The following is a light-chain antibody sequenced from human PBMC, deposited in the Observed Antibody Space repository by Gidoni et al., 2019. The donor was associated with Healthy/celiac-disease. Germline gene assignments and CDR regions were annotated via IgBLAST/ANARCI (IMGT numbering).Light chain of an antibody. Sequence: PGERATLSCRASQSVSSYLAWYQQKPGQAPRLLIYDASNRATGIPARFSGSGSGTDFTLTISSLEPEDFAVYYCQQRSNWPPITFGQGTRLEIK. CDR2: DAS. V-gene: IGKV3-11*01. CDR1: QSVSSY. CDR3: QQRSNWPPIT. J-gene: IGKJ5*01.